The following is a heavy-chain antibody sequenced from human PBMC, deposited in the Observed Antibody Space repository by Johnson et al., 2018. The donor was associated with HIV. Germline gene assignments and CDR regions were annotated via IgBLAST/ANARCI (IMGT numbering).Heavy chain of an antibody. D-gene: IGHD6-19*01. CDR1: GFTVSSNY. CDR2: ISSSGTNR. CDR3: SRGLWLTPGTVDI. Sequence: QVQLVESGGGLIQPGGSLRLSCAASGFTVSSNYTSWVRQAPGKRLAWVSYISSSGTNRDYADSVKGRFTISRDNTKNFLYLQMNTLRVEDTAVYYCSRGLWLTPGTVDIWGQGTVVSVSS. V-gene: IGHV3-11*04. J-gene: IGHJ3*02.